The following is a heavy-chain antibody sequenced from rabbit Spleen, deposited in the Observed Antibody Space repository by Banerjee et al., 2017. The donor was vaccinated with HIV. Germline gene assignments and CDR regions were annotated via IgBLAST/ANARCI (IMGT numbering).Heavy chain of an antibody. J-gene: IGHJ3*01. CDR1: GISVGISDY. Sequence: EQLEESGGGLVKPGGTLTLTCKASGISVGISDYMCWVRQAPGKGLEWIACIDAGSSGFTYHASWAKGRFTISKTSSTTVTLQMTSLTAADTATYFCARDSSSSFSSYGMDLWGQGTLVTFS. CDR2: IDAGSSGFT. V-gene: IGHV1S45*01. CDR3: ARDSSSSFSSYGMDL. D-gene: IGHD1-1*01.